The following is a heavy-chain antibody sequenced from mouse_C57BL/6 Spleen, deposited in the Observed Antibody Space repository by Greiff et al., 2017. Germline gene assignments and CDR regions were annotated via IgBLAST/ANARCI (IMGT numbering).Heavy chain of an antibody. CDR3: ARSNYYGSSRAY. CDR1: GYAFTNYL. J-gene: IGHJ3*01. D-gene: IGHD1-1*01. V-gene: IGHV1-54*01. Sequence: VQLQQSGAELVRPGTSVKVSCKASGYAFTNYLIEWVKQRPGQGLEWIGVINPGSGGTNYNEKFKGKATLTADKSSSTACMQLSSLTSEDSAVYFCARSNYYGSSRAYWGQGTLVTVSA. CDR2: INPGSGGT.